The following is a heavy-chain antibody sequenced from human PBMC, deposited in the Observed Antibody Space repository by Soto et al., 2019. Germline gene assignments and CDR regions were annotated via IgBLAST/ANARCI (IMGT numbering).Heavy chain of an antibody. D-gene: IGHD6-19*01. V-gene: IGHV3-23*01. CDR3: AKPGYLEQWLVRGYFDY. Sequence: GGSLRLSCAASGFTFSSYAMSWVRQAPGKGLEWVSAISSSGGTTHYADSVKGRFIISRDNSKNTLYLQMNSLRAEDTAVYYCAKPGYLEQWLVRGYFDYWGQGTMVTV. J-gene: IGHJ4*02. CDR1: GFTFSSYA. CDR2: ISSSGGTT.